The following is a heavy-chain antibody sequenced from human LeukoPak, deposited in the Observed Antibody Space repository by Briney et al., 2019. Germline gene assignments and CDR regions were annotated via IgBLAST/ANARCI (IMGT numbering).Heavy chain of an antibody. CDR2: TKQNGRVQ. V-gene: IGHV3-7*01. J-gene: IGHJ4*02. CDR1: GFALGHYW. CDR3: ARDRGTYYYDSSGYYYEDY. D-gene: IGHD3-22*01. Sequence: GGSLRLSCAASGFALGHYWMSFVRQAPGKGLEWVADTKQNGRVQNYVDSVKGRFTISRDNAKNSVFLEMDSLKGEDTAVYYCARDRGTYYYDSSGYYYEDYWGQGTLVTVSS.